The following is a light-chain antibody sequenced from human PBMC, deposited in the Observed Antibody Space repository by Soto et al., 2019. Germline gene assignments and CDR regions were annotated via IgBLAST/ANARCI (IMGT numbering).Light chain of an antibody. V-gene: IGKV1-39*01. Sequence: DIQMTQSPSSLSASVGDRVTITCRASQSISTYLNWYQQIAGKAPKLLIRATSSLQSGVPSRFSGSGSGTDFTLTISSLQPEDFATYYCQQSSSSPLTFGGGTKVEIK. CDR3: QQSSSSPLT. J-gene: IGKJ4*01. CDR1: QSISTY. CDR2: ATS.